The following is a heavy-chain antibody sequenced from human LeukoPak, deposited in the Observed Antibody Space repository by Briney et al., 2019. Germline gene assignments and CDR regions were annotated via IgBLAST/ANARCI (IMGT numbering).Heavy chain of an antibody. CDR1: GYTFTSYY. CDR2: INPSGGSA. J-gene: IGHJ4*02. D-gene: IGHD6-6*01. CDR3: ARYGLRSSSSSNY. V-gene: IGHV1-46*01. Sequence: GASVKVSCKASGYTFTSYYMHWVRQAPGQGLEWTGIINPSGGSASYAQKFQGRVTMTRDTSISTAYMELSRLRSDDTAVYYCARYGLRSSSSSNYWGQGTLVTVSS.